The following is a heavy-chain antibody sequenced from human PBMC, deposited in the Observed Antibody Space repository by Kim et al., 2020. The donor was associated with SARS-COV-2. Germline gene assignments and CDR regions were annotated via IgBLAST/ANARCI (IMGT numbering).Heavy chain of an antibody. Sequence: SETLSLTCAVSGVSIRQNWWSWVRQSPGKGLEWIGDIYHSGTTNYNPSLKSRVSMSVDTSKNQFSLNLISMTLADTAMYYCARGGSSGLTAVGWFDPWGQGTLVAVSS. D-gene: IGHD6-25*01. J-gene: IGHJ5*02. CDR3: ARGGSSGLTAVGWFDP. CDR2: IYHSGTT. CDR1: GVSIRQNW. V-gene: IGHV4-4*02.